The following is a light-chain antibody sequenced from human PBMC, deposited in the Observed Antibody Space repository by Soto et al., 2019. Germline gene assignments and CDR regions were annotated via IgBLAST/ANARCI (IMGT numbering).Light chain of an antibody. Sequence: IVMTQSPATLSVSPGEGATLSCRASQSISTNLAWYQQKPGQAPRLLIDGASSSATGIPARFSGSGSGTECTLTISSLQSEDFAVYFCQQYHDWPLTFGGGTRVDVK. V-gene: IGKV3D-15*01. CDR2: GAS. J-gene: IGKJ4*01. CDR1: QSISTN. CDR3: QQYHDWPLT.